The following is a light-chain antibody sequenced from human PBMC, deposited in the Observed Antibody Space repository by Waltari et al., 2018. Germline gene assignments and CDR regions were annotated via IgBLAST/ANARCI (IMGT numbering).Light chain of an antibody. V-gene: IGKV3-20*01. CDR2: GAS. Sequence: EIVLTQSPGTLSLSPGERATLSCRASQSVTSNYLAWYQPKPGQAPRLLIFGASSRATGIPDRFSGSGSGTDFTLTISRLEPEDFAVYYCQQYDYSALVTFGPGTKVDIK. CDR1: QSVTSNY. CDR3: QQYDYSALVT. J-gene: IGKJ3*01.